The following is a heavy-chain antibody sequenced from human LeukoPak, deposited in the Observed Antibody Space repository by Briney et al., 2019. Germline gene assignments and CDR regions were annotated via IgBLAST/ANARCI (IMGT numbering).Heavy chain of an antibody. CDR1: GFTFSNYG. CDR3: AKRQLGHIDY. J-gene: IGHJ4*02. CDR2: ISYDGSNK. V-gene: IGHV3-30*18. D-gene: IGHD6-6*01. Sequence: PGRSLRLSCAASGFTFSNYGMHWVRQAPGKGLEWLAVISYDGSNKYYADSVKGRFTISRDNSKNTLYLQMNSLRAEDTAVYYCAKRQLGHIDYWGQGTLVIVSS.